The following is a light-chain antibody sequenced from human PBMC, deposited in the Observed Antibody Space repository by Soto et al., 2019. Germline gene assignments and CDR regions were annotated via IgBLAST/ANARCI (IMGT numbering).Light chain of an antibody. CDR3: VAWDDSLNGYV. J-gene: IGLJ1*01. CDR1: SSNIGSNT. V-gene: IGLV1-44*01. Sequence: QSVLTQPPSASGTPGQRVTISCSGSSSNIGSNTVNWYQQLPGTAPKLLIYSNNQRPSGVPDRFSGSKSGTSASLAISGLQSEDEADYYCVAWDDSLNGYVFGTGIKLTVL. CDR2: SNN.